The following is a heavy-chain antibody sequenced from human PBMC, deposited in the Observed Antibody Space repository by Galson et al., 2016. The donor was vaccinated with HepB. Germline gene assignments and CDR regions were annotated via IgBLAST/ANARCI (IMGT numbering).Heavy chain of an antibody. CDR1: GGTLKSYS. V-gene: IGHV1-69*13. D-gene: IGHD1-26*01. CDR3: ARGDSGSYYLPL. J-gene: IGHJ4*02. CDR2: FIPMTGTA. Sequence: SVKVSCKASGGTLKSYSVIWVRHAPGQGLEWLGGFIPMTGTANSAQKLQGRVSITADESTSTAYMELSSLRYEDTAVYYCARGDSGSYYLPLWGQGTLVTVSS.